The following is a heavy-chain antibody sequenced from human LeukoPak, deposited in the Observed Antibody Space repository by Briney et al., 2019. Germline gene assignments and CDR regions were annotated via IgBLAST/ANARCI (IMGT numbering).Heavy chain of an antibody. CDR1: GYSLTDYY. D-gene: IGHD2-2*01. Sequence: ASVKVSCTASGYSLTDYYLHWVRQAPGQGLEWIGWINPDTGGTSYAQRFQGGVTMTGDTSISTGYMELRRLTSDDTAVYYCARGGEVCSSTSCYRGHEYWGQGTLVTVSS. J-gene: IGHJ4*02. CDR2: INPDTGGT. CDR3: ARGGEVCSSTSCYRGHEY. V-gene: IGHV1-2*02.